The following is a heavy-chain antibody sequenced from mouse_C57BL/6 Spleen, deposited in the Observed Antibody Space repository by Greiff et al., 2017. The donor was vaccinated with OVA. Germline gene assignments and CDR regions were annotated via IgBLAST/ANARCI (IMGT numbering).Heavy chain of an antibody. V-gene: IGHV5-4*03. D-gene: IGHD1-1*01. CDR1: GFTFSSYA. CDR3: AKGLSTVASMDY. J-gene: IGHJ4*01. CDR2: ISDGGSYT. Sequence: EVKVVESGGGLVKPGGSLKLSCAASGFTFSSYAMSWVRQTPEKRLEWVATISDGGSYTYYPDNVKGRFTISRDNAKNNLYLQMSHLKSEDTAMYYCAKGLSTVASMDYWGQGTSVTVSS.